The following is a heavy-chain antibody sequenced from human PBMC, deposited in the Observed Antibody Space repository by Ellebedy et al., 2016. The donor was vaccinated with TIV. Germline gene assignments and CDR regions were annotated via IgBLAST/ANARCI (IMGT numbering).Heavy chain of an antibody. D-gene: IGHD3-16*01. V-gene: IGHV4-59*02. CDR1: SGSVSSFY. Sequence: MPSETLSLTCTVSSGSVSSFYWNWIRQPPGKGLEWIADMYYSGTTNYNPSLKSRVTISVDTSKNQFSLKLRSVTAADTAMYYCAKNSYASGQWGQGTLVTVSS. CDR2: MYYSGTT. J-gene: IGHJ4*02. CDR3: AKNSYASGQ.